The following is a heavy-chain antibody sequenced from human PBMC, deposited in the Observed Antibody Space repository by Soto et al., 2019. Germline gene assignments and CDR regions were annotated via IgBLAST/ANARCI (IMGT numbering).Heavy chain of an antibody. CDR3: ARGPGFLEWLLSGWFDP. Sequence: PSETLSLTCAVYGGSFGGYYGSWIRQPPGKGLEWIGEINHSGSTNYNPSLKSRVTISVDTSKNQFSLKLSSVTAADTAVYYCARGPGFLEWLLSGWFDPWGQGTLVTVSS. CDR2: INHSGST. CDR1: GGSFGGYY. D-gene: IGHD3-3*01. V-gene: IGHV4-34*01. J-gene: IGHJ5*02.